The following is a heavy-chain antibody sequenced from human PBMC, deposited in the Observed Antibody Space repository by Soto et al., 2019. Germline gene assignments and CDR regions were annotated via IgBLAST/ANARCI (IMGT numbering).Heavy chain of an antibody. CDR3: ARDQVGKYDILTGYYDSYYYYGMDV. CDR1: GYTFTSYG. D-gene: IGHD3-9*01. J-gene: IGHJ6*02. CDR2: ISAYNGNT. V-gene: IGHV1-18*01. Sequence: ASVKVSCKASGYTFTSYGISWVRQAPGQGLEWMGWISAYNGNTNYAQKLQGRVTMTTDTSTSTAYMELRSLRSDDTAVYYCARDQVGKYDILTGYYDSYYYYGMDVWGQGTTVTVSS.